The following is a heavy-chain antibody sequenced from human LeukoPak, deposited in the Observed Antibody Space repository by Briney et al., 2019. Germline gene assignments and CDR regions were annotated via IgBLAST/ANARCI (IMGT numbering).Heavy chain of an antibody. CDR1: GGTFSSYA. CDR2: IIPIFGTA. D-gene: IGHD5-12*01. Sequence: VASVTVSCTASGGTFSSYAISWVRQAPGQGLEWMGGIIPIFGTANYAQKFQGRVTITTDESTSTAYMELSSLRSEDTAVYYCAGVSGYDYGYYYMDVWGKGTTVTVSS. J-gene: IGHJ6*03. V-gene: IGHV1-69*05. CDR3: AGVSGYDYGYYYMDV.